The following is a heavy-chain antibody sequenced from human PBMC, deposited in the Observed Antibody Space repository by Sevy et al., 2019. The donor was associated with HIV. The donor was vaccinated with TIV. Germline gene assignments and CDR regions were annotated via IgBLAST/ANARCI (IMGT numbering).Heavy chain of an antibody. CDR2: FDPEDGET. Sequence: ASVKVSCKVSGSTLTKLSMHWVRQVPGKGLEWMVSFDPEDGETIYARKFQGRVTMTEDTSTVTAYMVLSSLRSEDTAVYYCATTKDYYDSSGSPFDYWGQGTLVTVSS. CDR1: GSTLTKLS. CDR3: ATTKDYYDSSGSPFDY. D-gene: IGHD3-22*01. J-gene: IGHJ4*02. V-gene: IGHV1-24*01.